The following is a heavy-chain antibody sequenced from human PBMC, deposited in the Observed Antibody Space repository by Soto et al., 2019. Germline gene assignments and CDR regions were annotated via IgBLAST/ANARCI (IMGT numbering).Heavy chain of an antibody. Sequence: GGSLRLSCAASGFTFSSYAMSWVRQAPGKRLEWVSAISGSGGSTYYADSVKGRFTISRDNSKNTLYLQMNSLRAEDTAVYYCASLQYSGYDSYYFDYWGQGTLVTVSS. CDR2: ISGSGGST. D-gene: IGHD5-12*01. V-gene: IGHV3-23*01. CDR3: ASLQYSGYDSYYFDY. CDR1: GFTFSSYA. J-gene: IGHJ4*02.